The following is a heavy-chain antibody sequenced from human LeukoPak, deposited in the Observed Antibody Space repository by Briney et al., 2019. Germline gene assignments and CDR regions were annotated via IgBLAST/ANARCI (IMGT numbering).Heavy chain of an antibody. CDR1: GYTFTGYF. CDR3: AREAYDSGSFRTDYYYMDV. D-gene: IGHD3-10*01. J-gene: IGHJ6*03. CDR2: INPNNGGT. Sequence: ASVKVSCKASGYTFTGYFIHWVRQAPGQGLEWMGWINPNNGGTKYAQKFQDRVTMTRDTSISTAYMELSGLRSDDTAVYYCAREAYDSGSFRTDYYYMDVWGKGTTVTISS. V-gene: IGHV1-2*02.